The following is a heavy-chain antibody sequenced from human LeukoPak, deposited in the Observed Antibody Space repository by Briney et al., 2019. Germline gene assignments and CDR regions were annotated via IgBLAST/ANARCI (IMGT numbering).Heavy chain of an antibody. D-gene: IGHD3-16*01. V-gene: IGHV3-30*02. Sequence: PGGSLRLSCAASGFTFSSYGMHWVRQAPGKGLEWVTFIRYDGSNKYYADSVKGRFTISRDNSKNTLYLQMNSLRAEDTAVYYCAKDLMITFGAVTGILDYWGQGTLVTVSS. J-gene: IGHJ4*02. CDR1: GFTFSSYG. CDR3: AKDLMITFGAVTGILDY. CDR2: IRYDGSNK.